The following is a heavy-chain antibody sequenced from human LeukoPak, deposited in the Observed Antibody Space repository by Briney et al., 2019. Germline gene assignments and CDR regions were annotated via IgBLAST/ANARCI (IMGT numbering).Heavy chain of an antibody. J-gene: IGHJ4*02. CDR1: GASISSSSYH. CDR2: IYFSGST. V-gene: IGHV4-39*01. CDR3: ARHHYYYDTSGRRESYFDY. D-gene: IGHD3-22*01. Sequence: PSETLSLTCTVSGASISSSSYHWGWIRQPPGKGLEWIGSIYFSGSTYYNPSLETRVTISVDTSKNQFSLKLSSVTAADTAVYYCARHHYYYDTSGRRESYFDYWGQGTLVTVSS.